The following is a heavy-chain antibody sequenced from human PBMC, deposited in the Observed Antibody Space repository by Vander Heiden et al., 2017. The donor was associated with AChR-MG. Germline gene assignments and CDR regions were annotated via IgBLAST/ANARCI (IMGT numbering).Heavy chain of an antibody. J-gene: IGHJ6*03. V-gene: IGHV1-8*01. D-gene: IGHD3-22*01. CDR3: ARFPYDSRAYYYYMDV. Sequence: QVQLVQSGAEVKKPGASVKVSCKASGYTFTSYDISWVRQATGQGLEWMGWMNPNSGNTGYVQRFQGRVSMTRNTSISTAYMELSSLRSEDTAVYYCARFPYDSRAYYYYMDVWGKGTTVTVSS. CDR1: GYTFTSYD. CDR2: MNPNSGNT.